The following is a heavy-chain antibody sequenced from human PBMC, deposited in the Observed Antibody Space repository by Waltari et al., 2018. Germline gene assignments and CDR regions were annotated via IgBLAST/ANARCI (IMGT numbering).Heavy chain of an antibody. V-gene: IGHV4-59*01. D-gene: IGHD5-18*01. CDR2: IYYSGST. CDR3: AGDPAMVTGDAFDI. Sequence: QVQLQESGPGLVKPSETLSLTCTVSGGSISSYYWSWIRQPPGKGLEWIGYIYYSGSTNYNPSLKSRVTISVDTSKNQFSLKLSSVTAADTAVYYCAGDPAMVTGDAFDIWGQGTMVTVSS. J-gene: IGHJ3*02. CDR1: GGSISSYY.